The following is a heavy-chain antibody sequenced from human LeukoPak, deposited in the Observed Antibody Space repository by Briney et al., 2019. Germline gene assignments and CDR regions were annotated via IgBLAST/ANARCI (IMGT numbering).Heavy chain of an antibody. V-gene: IGHV1-8*01. CDR2: MNPNSGNT. J-gene: IGHJ4*02. CDR3: ARVRGSSGWYKPPNPFDY. D-gene: IGHD6-19*01. CDR1: GYTFTSYD. Sequence: GASVKVSCKASGYTFTSYDINWVRQATGQGLEWMGWMNPNSGNTGYAQKFQGRVTMTRNTSISTAYMELSSLRSEDTAVYYCARVRGSSGWYKPPNPFDYWGQGTLVTVSS.